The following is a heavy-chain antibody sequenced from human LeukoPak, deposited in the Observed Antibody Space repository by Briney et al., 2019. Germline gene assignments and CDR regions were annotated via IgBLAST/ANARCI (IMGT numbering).Heavy chain of an antibody. D-gene: IGHD4-17*01. CDR3: ARATVTVGGRYYYGMDV. Sequence: SETLSLTCTVSGGSISSYYWSWIRQPPGKGLEWIGYIYYSGSTNYNPSLKSRVTISVDTSKNQFSLKLSSVTAADTAVYYCARATVTVGGRYYYGMDVWGQGTTVTVSS. CDR2: IYYSGST. CDR1: GGSISSYY. J-gene: IGHJ6*02. V-gene: IGHV4-59*08.